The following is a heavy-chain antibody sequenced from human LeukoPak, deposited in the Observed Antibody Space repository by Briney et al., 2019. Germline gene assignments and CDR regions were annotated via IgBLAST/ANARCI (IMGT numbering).Heavy chain of an antibody. CDR2: IWYDGSNK. Sequence: PGGSLRLSCAASGFTFSSYGMHWVRQAPGEGLEWVAVIWYDGSNKYYADSVKGRFTISRDNSKNTLYLQMNSLRAEDTAVYYCARVGSSSPLDFDYYMDVWGKGTTVTVSS. CDR3: ARVGSSSPLDFDYYMDV. D-gene: IGHD6-13*01. V-gene: IGHV3-33*01. J-gene: IGHJ6*03. CDR1: GFTFSSYG.